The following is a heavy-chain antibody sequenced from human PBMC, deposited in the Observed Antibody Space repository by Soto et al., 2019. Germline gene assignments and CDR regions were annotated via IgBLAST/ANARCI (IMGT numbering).Heavy chain of an antibody. CDR2: ISYGGST. J-gene: IGHJ3*02. CDR3: ASSSPHYDFWSGYSFWDAFDI. V-gene: IGHV4-59*01. D-gene: IGHD3-3*01. Sequence: TLYLSCTVSGGSISSYYWSWIRQPPVKGLEWIGYISYGGSTNYNPSLKSRVTISVDTSKNQFSLKLSSVTAADTAVYYCASSSPHYDFWSGYSFWDAFDIWGQGTMVTVSS. CDR1: GGSISSYY.